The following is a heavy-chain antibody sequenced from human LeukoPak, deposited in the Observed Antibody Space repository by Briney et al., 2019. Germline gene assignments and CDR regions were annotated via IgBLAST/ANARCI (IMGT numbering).Heavy chain of an antibody. Sequence: GGSLKLSCAASGFTLSDFWLHWVRQTPGKGLVWVSRINGDASSTSYADSVKGRFTISRDNAKNTVFLQMNSLRAEDTAVYYCARDQLELGTHWFDPWGQGTLVTVSS. CDR3: ARDQLELGTHWFDP. CDR1: GFTLSDFW. CDR2: INGDASST. D-gene: IGHD1-1*01. V-gene: IGHV3-74*01. J-gene: IGHJ5*02.